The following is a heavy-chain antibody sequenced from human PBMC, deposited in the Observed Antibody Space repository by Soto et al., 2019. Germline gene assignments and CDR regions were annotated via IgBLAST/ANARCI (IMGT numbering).Heavy chain of an antibody. CDR2: IDPSDSYT. CDR3: ARNSPFDYGDYDYYYYGMDV. D-gene: IGHD4-17*01. Sequence: GESLKLSCTGSGYSFTRYWISWVRQMPGKGLEWMGRIDPSDSYTNYSPSFQGHVTISADKSIGTAYLQWSSLKASDTAMYYCARNSPFDYGDYDYYYYGMDVWGQGTTVTVSS. J-gene: IGHJ6*02. V-gene: IGHV5-10-1*01. CDR1: GYSFTRYW.